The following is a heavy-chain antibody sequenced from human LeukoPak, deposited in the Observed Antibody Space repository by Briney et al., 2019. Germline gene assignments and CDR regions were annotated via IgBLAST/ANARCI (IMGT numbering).Heavy chain of an antibody. V-gene: IGHV3-23*01. Sequence: GGSLRLSCATSGFTFSSSAMSWVRQAPGKGLEWVSAIGMSGDSTYYADSVKGRFTISRDNSKNTLCLQMNSLRAEDTAVYYCASQDWGVLKYWGQGTRVTVSS. D-gene: IGHD3-10*01. CDR1: GFTFSSSA. J-gene: IGHJ4*02. CDR2: IGMSGDST. CDR3: ASQDWGVLKY.